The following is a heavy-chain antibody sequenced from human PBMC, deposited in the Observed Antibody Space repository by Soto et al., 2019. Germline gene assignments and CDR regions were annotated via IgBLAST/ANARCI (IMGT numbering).Heavy chain of an antibody. CDR2: ISYDGSNK. Sequence: GGSLRLSCAASGFTFSSYAMHWVRQAPGKGLEWVAVISYDGSNKYYADSVKGRFTISRDNSKNTLYLQMNSLRAEDTAVYYCAGYRYSYAYYFAYWGQGTLVTVSS. V-gene: IGHV3-30-3*01. CDR3: AGYRYSYAYYFAY. D-gene: IGHD5-18*01. CDR1: GFTFSSYA. J-gene: IGHJ4*02.